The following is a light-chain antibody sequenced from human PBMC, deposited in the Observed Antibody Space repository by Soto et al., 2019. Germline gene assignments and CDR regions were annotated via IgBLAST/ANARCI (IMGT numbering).Light chain of an antibody. V-gene: IGKV3-11*01. CDR3: QQRYNWPLT. J-gene: IGKJ4*01. CDR1: QSVSSS. CDR2: GAS. Sequence: EIVLTQSPATLSLSPVERATLSCMASQSVSSSLAWYQQKPGQAPRLLIYGASNGATGTPARFSGAGSGTDFTLTISSLEPEDFAVYYCQQRYNWPLTCGGGTKGDIK.